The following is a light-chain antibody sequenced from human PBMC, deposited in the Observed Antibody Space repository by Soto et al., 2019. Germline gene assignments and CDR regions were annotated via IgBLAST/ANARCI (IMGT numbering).Light chain of an antibody. CDR3: QSYDSSNKV. V-gene: IGLV6-57*04. CDR1: SGSIASNY. CDR2: EDN. Sequence: NFMLTQPHSVSESPGKTVTISCTRSSGSIASNYVQWYQQRPGSAPPTMIYEDNQRPSGVPDRFSGSIDSSSKSASLTVSGLKTEDEADYCCQSYDSSNKVFGGGTKVTVL. J-gene: IGLJ2*01.